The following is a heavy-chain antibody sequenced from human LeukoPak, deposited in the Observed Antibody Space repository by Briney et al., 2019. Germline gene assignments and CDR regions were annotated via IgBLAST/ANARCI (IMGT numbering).Heavy chain of an antibody. V-gene: IGHV3-30*18. Sequence: GGSLRLSCAASGFTFSSYGMHWVRQAPGKGLEWVAVISYDVGKKYYADSVKGRFTISRDNSKNTLYLQMNSLRAEDTAVYYCANDGAYYDSRSDAFDIWGQGTMVTVSS. CDR1: GFTFSSYG. CDR2: ISYDVGKK. D-gene: IGHD3-22*01. J-gene: IGHJ3*02. CDR3: ANDGAYYDSRSDAFDI.